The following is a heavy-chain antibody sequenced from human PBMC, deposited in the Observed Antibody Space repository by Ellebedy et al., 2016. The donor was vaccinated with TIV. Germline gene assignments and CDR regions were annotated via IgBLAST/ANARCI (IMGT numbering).Heavy chain of an antibody. CDR2: IKSKTDGGAA. V-gene: IGHV3-15*01. CDR3: TTVYRYNYDSV. J-gene: IGHJ4*02. D-gene: IGHD5-18*01. CDR1: GFTFSNAW. Sequence: GGSLRLSCAASGFTFSNAWMNWVRQAPGKGLEWVGRIKSKTDGGAADYAAPVKGRFTISRDDSRNTLYLQMNSLKTEDTAVYFCTTVYRYNYDSVWGQGTLVTVSS.